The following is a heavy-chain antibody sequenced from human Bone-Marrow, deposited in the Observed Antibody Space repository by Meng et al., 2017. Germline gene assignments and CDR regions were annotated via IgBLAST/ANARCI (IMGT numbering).Heavy chain of an antibody. CDR1: GFTFMSYA. CDR2: VSYYGNDK. CDR3: AKENPPPLASFPATYGLPDY. J-gene: IGHJ4*02. V-gene: IGHV3-30-3*01. D-gene: IGHD4-17*01. Sequence: GESLKISCAASGFTFMSYAMHWVRQAPGKGLEWVAGVSYYGNDKYYAESVKGRFTISRDNSKNTLYLQMNSLRAEDTAVYYCAKENPPPLASFPATYGLPDYWGQGTLVTVSS.